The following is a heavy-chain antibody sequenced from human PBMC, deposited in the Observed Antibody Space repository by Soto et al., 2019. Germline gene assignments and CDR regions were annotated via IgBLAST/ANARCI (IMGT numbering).Heavy chain of an antibody. V-gene: IGHV3-30*18. CDR3: AKERTAKAAAEFDY. Sequence: PGGSVRLSCAASGFTFSNYGMQWVRQAPGKGLEWVAVVSYDGNVKFYADSVKGRFTIYRDNSKNTLYLQMNSLRTEDTAIYYCAKERTAKAAAEFDYWGQGTLVNVSS. CDR2: VSYDGNVK. J-gene: IGHJ4*02. CDR1: GFTFSNYG. D-gene: IGHD6-25*01.